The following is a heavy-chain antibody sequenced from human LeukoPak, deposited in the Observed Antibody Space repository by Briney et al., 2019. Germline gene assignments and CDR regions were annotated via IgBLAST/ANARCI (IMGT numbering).Heavy chain of an antibody. Sequence: PGGSLRLSCAASGFTFSSYGMHWVRQAPGKGLEWVAFIRYDGSNKYYADSVKGRFTISGDNSKNTLYLQMNSLRAEDTAVYYCAKEMGIVVVPAARFDYWGQGTLVTVSS. CDR2: IRYDGSNK. D-gene: IGHD2-2*03. V-gene: IGHV3-30*02. J-gene: IGHJ4*02. CDR3: AKEMGIVVVPAARFDY. CDR1: GFTFSSYG.